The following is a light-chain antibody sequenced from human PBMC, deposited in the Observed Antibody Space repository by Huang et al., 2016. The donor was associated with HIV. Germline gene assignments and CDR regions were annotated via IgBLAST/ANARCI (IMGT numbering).Light chain of an antibody. CDR2: KAS. J-gene: IGKJ5*01. V-gene: IGKV1-5*03. Sequence: TITCRASQSISTWLAWYQQKPGQAPKFLIYKASSLQSGVPSRFSGSGSGTEFTLTISSLQPDDFASYCCQQYNSYSMTFGQGTRLDVK. CDR1: QSISTW. CDR3: QQYNSYSMT.